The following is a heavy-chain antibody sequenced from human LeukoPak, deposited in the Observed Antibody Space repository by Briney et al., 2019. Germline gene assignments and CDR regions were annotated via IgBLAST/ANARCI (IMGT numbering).Heavy chain of an antibody. D-gene: IGHD6-6*01. Sequence: PSGTLSLTCTVSGGSISSSSYYWGWIRQPPGKGLEWIGSIYYSGSTYYNPSLKSRVTISVDTSKNQFSLKLSSVTAADTAVYYCARLSSSGHFQHWGQGTLVTVSS. CDR2: IYYSGST. CDR3: ARLSSSGHFQH. CDR1: GGSISSSSYY. V-gene: IGHV4-39*01. J-gene: IGHJ1*01.